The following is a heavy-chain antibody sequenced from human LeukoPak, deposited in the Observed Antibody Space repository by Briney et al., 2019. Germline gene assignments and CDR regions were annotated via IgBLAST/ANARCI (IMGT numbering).Heavy chain of an antibody. V-gene: IGHV3-48*04. CDR2: ISSYSETI. CDR1: GFTFSSYT. D-gene: IGHD3-10*01. CDR3: AMVRGYYYHGLDV. Sequence: GGSLRLSCAASGFTFSSYTMNWVRQAPGKGLEWLSYISSYSETIYYADSVKGRFTISRDNAMNTLYLQMNSLRAEDTAVYYCAMVRGYYYHGLDVWGQGTTVTVSS. J-gene: IGHJ6*02.